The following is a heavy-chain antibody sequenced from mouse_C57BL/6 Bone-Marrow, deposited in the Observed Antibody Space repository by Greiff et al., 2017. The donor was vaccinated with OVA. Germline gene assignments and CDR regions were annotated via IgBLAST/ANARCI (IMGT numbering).Heavy chain of an antibody. V-gene: IGHV1-61*01. CDR3: ARTDYYGSSPYAMDY. CDR2: IYPSDSEN. CDR1: GYTFTSYW. Sequence: QVQLKQPGAELVRPGSSVKLSCKASGYTFTSYWMDWVKQRPGQGLEWIGNIYPSDSENHYNQKFKDKATLTINNSSSTAYMQLSILKSEDSAVYYCARTDYYGSSPYAMDYWGQGTSVTVSS. D-gene: IGHD1-1*01. J-gene: IGHJ4*01.